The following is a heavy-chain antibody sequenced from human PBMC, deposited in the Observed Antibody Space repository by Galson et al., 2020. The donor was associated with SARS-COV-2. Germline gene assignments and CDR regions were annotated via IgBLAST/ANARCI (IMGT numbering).Heavy chain of an antibody. Sequence: GGSLRLSCAASGFTFSSYAMHWVRQAPGKGLEWVAVISYDGSNKYYADSVKGRFTISRDNSKNTLYLQMNSLRAEDTAVYYCARGHGGIVVVTALIPDYWGQGTLVTVSS. CDR3: ARGHGGIVVVTALIPDY. CDR1: GFTFSSYA. D-gene: IGHD2-21*02. CDR2: ISYDGSNK. V-gene: IGHV3-30*04. J-gene: IGHJ4*02.